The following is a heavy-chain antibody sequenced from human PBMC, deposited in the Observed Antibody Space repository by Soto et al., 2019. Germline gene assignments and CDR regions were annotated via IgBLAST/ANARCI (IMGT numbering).Heavy chain of an antibody. J-gene: IGHJ4*02. CDR3: VHHGGVPYYHDF. Sequence: PSETLSLTCAVSGGSLSSSSWWSWVRQPPGKTLEWLGEIFYSGSTKYNPSLNSRVTISADQPTNDFSLRLSSVTAADTAAYYCVHHGGVPYYHDFWGQGMLVTVSS. D-gene: IGHD2-8*01. CDR2: IFYSGST. V-gene: IGHV4-4*02. CDR1: GGSLSSSSW.